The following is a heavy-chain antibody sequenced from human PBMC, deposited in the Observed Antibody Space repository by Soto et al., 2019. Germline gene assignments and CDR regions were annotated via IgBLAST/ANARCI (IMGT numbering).Heavy chain of an antibody. D-gene: IGHD4-17*01. J-gene: IGHJ5*02. Sequence: QAQLVQSGPEVKKTGSSVKVSCKASGGSFRTFVVDWVRQAPGQGPEWMGGIIPFFGTTNYAQKFQGRVTITADESTSTDLMDLRSLTAEDTAVYYCARPRGDYEQNDYVYPWGQGTLVTVSS. CDR3: ARPRGDYEQNDYVYP. V-gene: IGHV1-69*01. CDR2: IIPFFGTT. CDR1: GGSFRTFV.